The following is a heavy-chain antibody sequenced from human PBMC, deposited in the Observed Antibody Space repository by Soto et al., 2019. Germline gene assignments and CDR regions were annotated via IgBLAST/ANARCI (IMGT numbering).Heavy chain of an antibody. Sequence: QVQLVQSGAEVKKPGASVKVSCKASGYAFTSYGISWVRQAPGQGLEWMVWISVYNGNTNYAQKLQGSVTMTTDTYTSTAYMELRSRRSDDTVVYYCARAAKGKGTVVTRYAFDIWGQGTMVTVSS. J-gene: IGHJ3*02. CDR2: ISVYNGNT. CDR1: GYAFTSYG. CDR3: ARAAKGKGTVVTRYAFDI. V-gene: IGHV1-18*04. D-gene: IGHD2-21*02.